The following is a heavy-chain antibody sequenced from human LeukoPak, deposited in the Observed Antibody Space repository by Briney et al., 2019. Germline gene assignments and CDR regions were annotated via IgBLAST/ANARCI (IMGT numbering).Heavy chain of an antibody. CDR2: IGGSGSFI. CDR1: GFTFSTYS. J-gene: IGHJ4*02. CDR3: AKDHCSSTRQGCKYFDY. V-gene: IGHV3-21*04. D-gene: IGHD2-2*01. Sequence: GGSLRLSCAGSGFTFSTYSIKWVRQAPGKGLEWVSHIGGSGSFIYYADSVKGRFTISRDNAKNTLYLQMNSLRAEDTAVYYCAKDHCSSTRQGCKYFDYWGQGTLVTVSS.